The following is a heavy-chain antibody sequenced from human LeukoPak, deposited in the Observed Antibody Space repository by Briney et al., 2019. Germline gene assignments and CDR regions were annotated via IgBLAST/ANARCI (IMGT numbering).Heavy chain of an antibody. Sequence: GGSLRLSCAASGFTFSIYAMTWVRQAPGKGLEWVSAISGSGGSTYYADSVKGRFTISRDNSKNTLYLQMNSLRAEDTAVYYCAKVTVETRYSSVSWFDPWGQGTLVTVSS. J-gene: IGHJ5*02. CDR3: AKVTVETRYSSVSWFDP. V-gene: IGHV3-23*01. CDR1: GFTFSIYA. D-gene: IGHD6-19*01. CDR2: ISGSGGST.